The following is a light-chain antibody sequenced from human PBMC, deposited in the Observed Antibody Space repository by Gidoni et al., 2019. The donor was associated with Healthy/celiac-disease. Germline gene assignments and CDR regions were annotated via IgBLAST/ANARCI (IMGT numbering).Light chain of an antibody. CDR2: GTS. CDR3: QQYGSSPCR. CDR1: QSVSSTY. V-gene: IGKV3-20*01. J-gene: IGKJ2*04. Sequence: EIVLTQSPGTLSLSPGERVSLSCRASQSVSSTYLAWYQKKPGQAPRLLMYGTSNRATGTPDRFSGSGSGTDFTLNISRLEAEDVAVYYWQQYGSSPCRFGQGTELEIK.